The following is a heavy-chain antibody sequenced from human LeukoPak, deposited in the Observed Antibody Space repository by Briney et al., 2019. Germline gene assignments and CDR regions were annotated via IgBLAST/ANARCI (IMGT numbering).Heavy chain of an antibody. CDR1: GGSISSYY. Sequence: SETLSLTCTVSGGSISSYYWSWIRQPPGKGLEWIGYIYYSGSTNYNPSLKSRVTISVDTSKNQFSLKLSSVTAADTAVYYCARALESIWFDPWGQGTLVTVSS. CDR2: IYYSGST. V-gene: IGHV4-59*01. J-gene: IGHJ5*02. CDR3: ARALESIWFDP.